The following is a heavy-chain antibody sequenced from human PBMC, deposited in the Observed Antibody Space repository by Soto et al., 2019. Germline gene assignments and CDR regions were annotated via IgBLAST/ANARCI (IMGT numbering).Heavy chain of an antibody. D-gene: IGHD4-17*01. CDR3: ANHYGALNNWFDP. CDR2: ISGSGYSI. V-gene: IGHV3-23*01. J-gene: IGHJ5*02. Sequence: PGGSLRLSCVASGVTFSSYAMSWVRQAPGKGLEWVSGISGSGYSIYYADSVKGRFTISRDNSKKTLFLQMNSLTAEDTAVYYCANHYGALNNWFDPWGYGTLCTVSS. CDR1: GVTFSSYA.